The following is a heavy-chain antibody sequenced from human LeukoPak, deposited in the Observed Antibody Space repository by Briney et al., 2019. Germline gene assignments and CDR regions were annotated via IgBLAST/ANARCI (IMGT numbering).Heavy chain of an antibody. V-gene: IGHV1-69*05. CDR2: IISIFGTA. D-gene: IGHD1-26*01. CDR1: GGTFISYA. CDR3: AQSQRGSYRS. Sequence: SVKVSCKASGGTFISYAISWVRQAPGQGLEWMGRIISIFGTAHYAQKFQGRVTITTDESTSTAYMKRSSLSSEDTAVYNCAQSQRGSYRSWGEGTLVTVSS. J-gene: IGHJ4*02.